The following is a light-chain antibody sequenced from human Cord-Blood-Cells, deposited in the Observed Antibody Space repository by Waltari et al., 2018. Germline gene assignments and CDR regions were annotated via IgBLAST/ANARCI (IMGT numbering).Light chain of an antibody. CDR1: SSDVGGYNY. CDR2: DVS. CDR3: SSYTSSSTWV. Sequence: QSALTQPASVSGYPGQSITISCPGTSSDVGGYNYVSWYQQHPGKAPKLMIDDVSNRPSGVSNRFSGSKSGNTASLTISGLQAEDEADYYCSSYTSSSTWVFGGGTKLTVL. J-gene: IGLJ3*02. V-gene: IGLV2-14*01.